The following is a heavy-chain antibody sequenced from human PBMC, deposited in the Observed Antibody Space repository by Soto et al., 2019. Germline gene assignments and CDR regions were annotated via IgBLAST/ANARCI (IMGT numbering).Heavy chain of an antibody. CDR2: VYHTGAT. CDR1: GASISRSY. CDR3: ARGGNQYSSVSSGVGGFVF. V-gene: IGHV4-59*01. J-gene: IGHJ4*02. Sequence: QMHLQESGPGLVKPSETLSLTCTVSGASISRSYWSWIRQSPEKGLEWIAYVYHTGATNYTPSLKSRVTISRDTSKGQFSLNLTALTEADAAVYFCARGGNQYSSVSSGVGGFVFWGQGSPVTVSS. D-gene: IGHD6-25*01.